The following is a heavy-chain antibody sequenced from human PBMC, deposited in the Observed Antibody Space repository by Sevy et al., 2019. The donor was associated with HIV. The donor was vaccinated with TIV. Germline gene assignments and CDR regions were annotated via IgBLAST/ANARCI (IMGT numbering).Heavy chain of an antibody. CDR3: VKDPLISLGADLFDY. Sequence: GGSLRLSCATSGFTFNSHAMHWVRQAPGKGLEWVSFIQYDGGNKNYADSVKGRFTISRDNSKNTLYLQLSSLRTEDTALYYCVKDPLISLGADLFDYWGQGTLVTVSS. D-gene: IGHD7-27*01. CDR2: IQYDGGNK. J-gene: IGHJ4*02. V-gene: IGHV3-30*02. CDR1: GFTFNSHA.